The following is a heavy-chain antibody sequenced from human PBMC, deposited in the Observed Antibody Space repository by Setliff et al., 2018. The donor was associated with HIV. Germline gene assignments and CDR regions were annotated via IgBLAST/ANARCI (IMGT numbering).Heavy chain of an antibody. CDR3: AHRRQTIAAEDAFDI. D-gene: IGHD6-13*01. Sequence: SGPTLVNPTQPLTLTCTFSGFSLSTSGVGVGWIRQPPGKALEWLALIYWDDDKRYSPSLQSRLTVTKDTSKNQVVLTMTNMDPVDTATYYCAHRRQTIAAEDAFDIWGQGTMVTVSS. V-gene: IGHV2-5*02. CDR1: GFSLSTSGVG. CDR2: IYWDDDK. J-gene: IGHJ3*02.